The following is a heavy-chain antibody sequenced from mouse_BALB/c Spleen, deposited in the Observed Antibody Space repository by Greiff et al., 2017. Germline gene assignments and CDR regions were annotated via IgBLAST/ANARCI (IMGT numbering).Heavy chain of an antibody. CDR2: ISDGGSYT. D-gene: IGHD2-3*01. V-gene: IGHV5-4*02. CDR1: GFTFSDYY. CDR3: ARDDGGDY. J-gene: IGHJ4*01. Sequence: EVQVVESGGGLVKPGGSLKLSCAASGFTFSDYYMYWVRQTPEKRLEWVATISDGGSYTYYPDSVKGRFTISRDNAKNNLYLQMSSLKSEDTAMYYCARDDGGDYWGQGTSVTVSS.